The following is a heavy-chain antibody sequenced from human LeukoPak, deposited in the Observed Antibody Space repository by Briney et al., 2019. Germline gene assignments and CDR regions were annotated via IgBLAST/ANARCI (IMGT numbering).Heavy chain of an antibody. Sequence: SETLSLTCAVSGDSISTYYWSWIRQPPGKGLEWIGYISNSGSTNYNPSLETRVTISVDTSKNQFSLKLSSVTAADTAVYYCARHLKVRNHGPGSPYNLDFWGQGTLVTVSS. CDR2: ISNSGST. CDR3: ARHLKVRNHGPGSPYNLDF. CDR1: GDSISTYY. J-gene: IGHJ4*02. D-gene: IGHD3-10*01. V-gene: IGHV4-59*08.